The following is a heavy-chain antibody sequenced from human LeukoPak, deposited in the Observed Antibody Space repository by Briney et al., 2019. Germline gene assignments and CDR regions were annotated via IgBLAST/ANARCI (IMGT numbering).Heavy chain of an antibody. Sequence: SGGSLRPSCAASGFTFSSYSMHWVRQAAGKGLEWVSYISSSSSSIYYADSVKGRFTISRDNAKNSLYLQMNSLRDEDTAVYYCAREGGSGSYGAYWGQGTQVTVSS. CDR2: ISSSSSSI. J-gene: IGHJ4*02. D-gene: IGHD3-10*01. CDR3: AREGGSGSYGAY. CDR1: GFTFSSYS. V-gene: IGHV3-48*02.